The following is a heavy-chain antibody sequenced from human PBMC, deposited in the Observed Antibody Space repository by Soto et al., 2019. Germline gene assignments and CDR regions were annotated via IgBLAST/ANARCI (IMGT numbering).Heavy chain of an antibody. CDR1: GGTFSSYT. Sequence: GASVKVSCKASGGTFSSYTISWVRQAPGQGLEWMGRIIPILGIANYAQKFQGRVTITADKSTSTAYMELSSLRSEDTAVYYCARDGALGWLGLGRNSYNWFDPWGQGTLVTVS. J-gene: IGHJ5*02. V-gene: IGHV1-69*04. CDR2: IIPILGIA. D-gene: IGHD5-12*01. CDR3: ARDGALGWLGLGRNSYNWFDP.